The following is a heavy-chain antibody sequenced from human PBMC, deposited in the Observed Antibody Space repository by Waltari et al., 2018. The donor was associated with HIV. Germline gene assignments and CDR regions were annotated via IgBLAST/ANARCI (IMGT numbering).Heavy chain of an antibody. Sequence: QVQLVQSGAEVKKPGASVRLSCKASGYAFTTFYIHWLRQAPGQSPDGMEIVNPTSGTTSYTRRFRGRVTMARDTSTSTAYMELTGLKSEDTAFYYCARGGPLSGPATPFDRWGQGTLITVSS. CDR1: GYAFTTFY. CDR2: VNPTSGTT. CDR3: ARGGPLSGPATPFDR. V-gene: IGHV1-46*01. J-gene: IGHJ5*02.